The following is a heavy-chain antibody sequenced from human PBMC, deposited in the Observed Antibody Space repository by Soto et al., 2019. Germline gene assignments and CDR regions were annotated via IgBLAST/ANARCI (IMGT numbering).Heavy chain of an antibody. CDR3: ARTSLTVFGPSNDYYGMGV. Sequence: SETLSLTCTVSGGSISSGEYYWTWIRQPPGKGLEWIGYISYSGSTHYSPSLKSRVSITVDTSKNQFSLNLASVSAEDTAVYYCARTSLTVFGPSNDYYGMGVWGQGTTVTVSS. D-gene: IGHD3-3*01. CDR2: ISYSGST. CDR1: GGSISSGEYY. V-gene: IGHV4-30-4*01. J-gene: IGHJ6*02.